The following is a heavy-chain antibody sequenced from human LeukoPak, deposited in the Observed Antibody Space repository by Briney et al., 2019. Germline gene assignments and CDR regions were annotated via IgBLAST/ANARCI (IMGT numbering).Heavy chain of an antibody. CDR3: ARDSRGYGDYVGALYYFDY. J-gene: IGHJ4*02. V-gene: IGHV3-30-3*01. Sequence: GRSLRLSCAASGFTFSSYAMHWVRQAPGKGLEWVAVISYDGSNKYYADSVKGRFTISRDNSKKTLYLQMNSLRAEDTAVYYCARDSRGYGDYVGALYYFDYWGQGTLVTVSS. CDR2: ISYDGSNK. CDR1: GFTFSSYA. D-gene: IGHD4-17*01.